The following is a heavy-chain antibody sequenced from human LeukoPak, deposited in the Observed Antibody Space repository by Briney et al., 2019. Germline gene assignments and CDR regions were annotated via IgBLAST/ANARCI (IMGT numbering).Heavy chain of an antibody. CDR1: GGSFSGYY. CDR2: INHSGST. V-gene: IGHV4-34*01. Sequence: SETLSLTCAVYGGSFSGYYWSWIRQPPGKGLEWIGEINHSGSTNYNPSLKSRVTISVDTSKNQFSLKLSSVTAADTAVYYCARVNGGRAPPLDYWGQRTLVTVSS. J-gene: IGHJ4*02. CDR3: ARVNGGRAPPLDY. D-gene: IGHD2-15*01.